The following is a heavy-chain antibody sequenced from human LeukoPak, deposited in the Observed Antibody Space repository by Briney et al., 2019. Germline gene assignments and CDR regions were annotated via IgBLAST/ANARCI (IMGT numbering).Heavy chain of an antibody. CDR3: ARVYCSSTSCYADYYFDY. J-gene: IGHJ4*02. V-gene: IGHV3-21*01. D-gene: IGHD2-2*01. Sequence: GGSLRLSCAASGFTFSSYSMNWVRQAPGKGLEWVSSISSSSSYIYYADSVKGRFTISRDNAKNSLYLQMNSLRAEDTAVYYCARVYCSSTSCYADYYFDYWGQGTLVTVSS. CDR2: ISSSSSYI. CDR1: GFTFSSYS.